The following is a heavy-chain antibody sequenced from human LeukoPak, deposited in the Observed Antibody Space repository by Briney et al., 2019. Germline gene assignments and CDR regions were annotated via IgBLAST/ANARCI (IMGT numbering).Heavy chain of an antibody. V-gene: IGHV3-48*03. Sequence: GGSLRLSCAASGFTFSSYEMNWVRQAPGKGLEWVSYISSSGSTIYYADSVKGRFTISRDNAKNSLYLQMNSLRAEDTAVYYCAREVARWLQYYFDYWGQRTLVTVSS. J-gene: IGHJ4*02. CDR1: GFTFSSYE. CDR3: AREVARWLQYYFDY. CDR2: ISSSGSTI. D-gene: IGHD5-24*01.